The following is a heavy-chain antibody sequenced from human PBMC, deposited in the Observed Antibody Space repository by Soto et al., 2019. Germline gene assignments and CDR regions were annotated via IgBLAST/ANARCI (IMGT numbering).Heavy chain of an antibody. J-gene: IGHJ4*02. V-gene: IGHV3-30-3*01. Sequence: VQLVESGGGVVQPGRSLRLSCAASGFTFSSYAMHWVRQAPGKGLEWVAVISYDGSNKYYADSVKGRFTISRDNSKNTLYLQMNSLRAEDTAVYYCAREAQDYYDSSGPPYYFDYWGQGTLVTVSS. CDR3: AREAQDYYDSSGPPYYFDY. CDR1: GFTFSSYA. CDR2: ISYDGSNK. D-gene: IGHD3-22*01.